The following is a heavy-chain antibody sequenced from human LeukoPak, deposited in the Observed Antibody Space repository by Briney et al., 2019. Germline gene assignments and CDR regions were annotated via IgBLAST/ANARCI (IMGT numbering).Heavy chain of an antibody. V-gene: IGHV4-59*01. CDR2: IYYSGST. J-gene: IGHJ4*02. CDR3: ARGDSSGYYSFDY. CDR1: GGSISSYY. Sequence: SETLSPTCTVSGGSISSYYWSWIRQPPGKGLEWIGYIYYSGSTNYNPSLKSRVTISVDTSKNQFSLKLSSVTAADTAVYYCARGDSSGYYSFDYWGQGTLVTVSS. D-gene: IGHD3-22*01.